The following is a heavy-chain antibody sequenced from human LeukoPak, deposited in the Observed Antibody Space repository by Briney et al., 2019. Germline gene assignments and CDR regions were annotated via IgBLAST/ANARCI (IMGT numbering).Heavy chain of an antibody. J-gene: IGHJ4*02. V-gene: IGHV4-59*10. D-gene: IGHD6-19*01. CDR1: GGSFSGYY. Sequence: PETLSLTCAVYGGSFSGYYWTWIRQPAGKGLGWIGRIYTSGSTNYNPSLKSRVTISVDTSKNQFSLKLSSVTAADTAVYYCARLETSSGSLSYFDYWGQGTLVTVSS. CDR2: IYTSGST. CDR3: ARLETSSGSLSYFDY.